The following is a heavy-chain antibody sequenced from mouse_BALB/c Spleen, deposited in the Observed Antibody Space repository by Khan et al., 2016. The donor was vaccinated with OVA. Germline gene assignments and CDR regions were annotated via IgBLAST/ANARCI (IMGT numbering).Heavy chain of an antibody. CDR3: ARLWCYDGNYGAWFAY. J-gene: IGHJ3*01. CDR2: IYPGTDIT. Sequence: VQLQESRTELVRPGASVKLSCKTSGYIFTSYWIHWVKQRSGQGLEWIARIYPGTDITYYNEKFKGKATLTADKSSSTAYMQLSSLKSEDSAVYFCARLWCYDGNYGAWFAYWGQGTLVTVSA. D-gene: IGHD2-1*01. V-gene: IGHV1S132*01. CDR1: GYIFTSYW.